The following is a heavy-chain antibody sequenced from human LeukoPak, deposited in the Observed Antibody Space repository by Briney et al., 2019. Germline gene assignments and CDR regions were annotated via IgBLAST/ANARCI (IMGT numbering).Heavy chain of an antibody. J-gene: IGHJ6*02. CDR1: GGTFSSYA. D-gene: IGHD2-8*01. V-gene: IGHV1-69*01. CDR2: IIPIFGTA. CDR3: AREGRSIMYCTNGVCYTDPLYYYGMDV. Sequence: SVKVSCKASGGTFSSYAISWVRQAPGQGLEWMGGIIPIFGTANYAQKFQGRVTITADESTSTAYMELSSLRSEDTAVYYCAREGRSIMYCTNGVCYTDPLYYYGMDVWGQGTTVTVSS.